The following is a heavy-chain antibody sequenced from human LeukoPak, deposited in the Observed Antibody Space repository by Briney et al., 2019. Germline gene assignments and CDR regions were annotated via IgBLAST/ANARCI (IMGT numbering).Heavy chain of an antibody. CDR3: ARDGPGWYSDCDY. D-gene: IGHD6-19*01. Sequence: GGSLRLSCAVSGFIFNNYWMSWVRQAPGKGLEWVANIRQDGSEKNYVDSVKGRFTISRDNAKNSLYLQMNSLRAEDTAVYYCARDGPGWYSDCDYWGQGTLVTVSS. V-gene: IGHV3-7*03. J-gene: IGHJ4*02. CDR1: GFIFNNYW. CDR2: IRQDGSEK.